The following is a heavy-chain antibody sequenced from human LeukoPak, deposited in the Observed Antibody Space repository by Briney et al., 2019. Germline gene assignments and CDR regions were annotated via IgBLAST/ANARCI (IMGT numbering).Heavy chain of an antibody. Sequence: PSETLSLTCTVSGYSISSGYYWGWIRQPPGKGLEWIGYIYYSGSTNYNPSLKSRVTISVDTSKNQFSLKLSSVTAADTAVYYCARGGYYYYYMDVWGKGTTVTVSS. V-gene: IGHV4-61*01. J-gene: IGHJ6*03. CDR1: GYSISSGYY. CDR2: IYYSGST. CDR3: ARGGYYYYYMDV.